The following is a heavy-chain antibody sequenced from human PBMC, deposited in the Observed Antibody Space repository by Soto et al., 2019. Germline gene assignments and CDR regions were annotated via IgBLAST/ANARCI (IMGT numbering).Heavy chain of an antibody. J-gene: IGHJ4*02. CDR1: GGSISSYY. CDR3: ARLNYYDSSGYYLFDY. Sequence: SETLSTCTVSGGSISSYYWSWIRQPPGKGLEWIGYIYYSGSTNYNPSLKSRVTISVDTSKNQFSLKLSSVTAADTAVYYCARLNYYDSSGYYLFDYWGQGTLVTVSS. CDR2: IYYSGST. D-gene: IGHD3-22*01. V-gene: IGHV4-59*01.